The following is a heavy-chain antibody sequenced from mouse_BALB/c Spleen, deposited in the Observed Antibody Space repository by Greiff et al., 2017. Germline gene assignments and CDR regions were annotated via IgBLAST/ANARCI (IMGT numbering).Heavy chain of an antibody. V-gene: IGHV1-80*01. CDR3: ARGGYYVAWFAY. D-gene: IGHD1-1*02. CDR1: GYAFSSYW. Sequence: QVQLKQSGAELVRPGSSVKISCKASGYAFSSYWMNWVKQRPGQGLEWIGQIYPGDGDTNYNGKFKGKATLTADKSSSTAYMQLSSLTSEDSAVYFCARGGYYVAWFAYWGQGTLVTVSA. CDR2: IYPGDGDT. J-gene: IGHJ3*01.